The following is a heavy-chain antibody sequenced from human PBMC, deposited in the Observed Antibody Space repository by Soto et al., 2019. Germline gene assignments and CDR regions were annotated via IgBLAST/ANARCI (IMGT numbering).Heavy chain of an antibody. CDR2: ISYDGSNK. CDR1: GFTFSSYG. V-gene: IGHV3-30*18. CDR3: AKDRAGLLWFGESTTVEGHYYYGMDV. D-gene: IGHD3-10*01. Sequence: GGSLRLSCAASGFTFSSYGMHWVRQAPGKGLEWVAVISYDGSNKYYADSVKGRFTISRDNSKNTLYLQMNSLRAEDTAVYYCAKDRAGLLWFGESTTVEGHYYYGMDVWGQGTTVTVSS. J-gene: IGHJ6*02.